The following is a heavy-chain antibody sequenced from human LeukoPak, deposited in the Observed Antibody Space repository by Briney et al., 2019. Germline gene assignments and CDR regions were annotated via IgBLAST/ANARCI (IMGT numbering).Heavy chain of an antibody. CDR3: ARAIVATTTRIAAAGSGGIYFDY. CDR2: IKQDGSEK. Sequence: GGSLRLSCAASGFTFSSYWMSWVRQAPGKGLEWVANIKQDGSEKYYVDSVKGRFTISRDNAKNSLYLQMNSLGPEDTAVYYCARAIVATTTRIAAAGSGGIYFDYWGQGTLVTVSS. CDR1: GFTFSSYW. V-gene: IGHV3-7*04. J-gene: IGHJ4*02. D-gene: IGHD6-13*01.